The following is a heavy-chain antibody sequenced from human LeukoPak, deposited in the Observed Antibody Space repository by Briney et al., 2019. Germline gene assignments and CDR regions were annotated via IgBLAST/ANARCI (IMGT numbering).Heavy chain of an antibody. Sequence: GGSLRLSCAAAGFTFGSYGMSWVRQAPGEGLEWVSAIGGRDGSTYYADSVKGRFTISRDNSKNTLYVQMNSLRAEDTAVYYCAKGHYYGSGSLDYWGQGTLVTVSS. D-gene: IGHD3-10*01. J-gene: IGHJ4*02. CDR3: AKGHYYGSGSLDY. CDR1: GFTFGSYG. V-gene: IGHV3-23*01. CDR2: IGGRDGST.